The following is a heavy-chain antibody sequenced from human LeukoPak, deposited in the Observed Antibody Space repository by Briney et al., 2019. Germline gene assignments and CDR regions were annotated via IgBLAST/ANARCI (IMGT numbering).Heavy chain of an antibody. J-gene: IGHJ4*02. D-gene: IGHD3-3*01. CDR1: GFTFSSYN. Sequence: GGSLRLSCAASGFTFSSYNMNWVRQAPGKGLEWVSYISSGSSTIYYADSVKGRFTISRDNARNSLYQQMNSLRAEDTAVYYCARAPFFLFDYWGQGTLVTVSS. V-gene: IGHV3-48*01. CDR2: ISSGSSTI. CDR3: ARAPFFLFDY.